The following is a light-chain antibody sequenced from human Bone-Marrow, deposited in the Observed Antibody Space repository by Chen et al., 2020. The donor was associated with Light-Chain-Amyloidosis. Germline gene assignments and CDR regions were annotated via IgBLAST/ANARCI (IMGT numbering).Light chain of an antibody. Sequence: SYELTQPPSVSVSHGQTARITCSGDDLPTKYAYWYQQKPGQAPLLVIHRDTERPSGISERFSGASSGTTATLTISGVQAEDEADYHCQSADSSGTYEVIFGGGTKLTVL. CDR2: RDT. J-gene: IGLJ2*01. CDR1: DLPTKY. CDR3: QSADSSGTYEVI. V-gene: IGLV3-25*03.